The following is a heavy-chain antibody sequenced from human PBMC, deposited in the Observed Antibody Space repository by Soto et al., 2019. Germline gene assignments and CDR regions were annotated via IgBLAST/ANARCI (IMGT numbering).Heavy chain of an antibody. CDR1: GGTLSSYA. J-gene: IGHJ6*02. D-gene: IGHD6-19*01. CDR3: ARDHHIAVVADPLSPLYYYYGMDV. CDR2: IIPIFGTA. Sequence: GASVKVSCKASGGTLSSYAISWVRQAPGQGLEWMGGIIPIFGTANYAQKFQGRVTITADESTSTAYMELSSLRSEDTAVYYCARDHHIAVVADPLSPLYYYYGMDVWGQGPTVTVSS. V-gene: IGHV1-69*13.